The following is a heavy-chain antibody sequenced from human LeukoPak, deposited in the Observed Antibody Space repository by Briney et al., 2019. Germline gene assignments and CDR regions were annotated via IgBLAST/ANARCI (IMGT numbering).Heavy chain of an antibody. CDR3: ARGDYGDYDAEYFQH. J-gene: IGHJ1*01. D-gene: IGHD4-17*01. Sequence: PAGGSLRLSCAASGFTFSSYGMHWVRQAPGKGLEWVAVISYDGSNKYYADSVKGRFTISRHNSKNTLYLQMNSLRAEDTAVYYCARGDYGDYDAEYFQHWGQGTLVTVSS. CDR2: ISYDGSNK. V-gene: IGHV3-30*03. CDR1: GFTFSSYG.